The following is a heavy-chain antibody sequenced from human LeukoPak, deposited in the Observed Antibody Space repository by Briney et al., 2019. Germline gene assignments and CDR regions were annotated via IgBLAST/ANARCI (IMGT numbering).Heavy chain of an antibody. D-gene: IGHD1-26*01. Sequence: VQPGRSLRLSCAASGFTFSSHVMHWVRQAPGKGLDHVSAISSSGISTYYANSVRGRFTISRDNSKNMLYLQMDSLRTEDMAVYYCARGGKDGSDIWGQGTMVTVSS. CDR3: ARGGKDGSDI. V-gene: IGHV3-64*01. CDR2: ISSSGIST. J-gene: IGHJ3*02. CDR1: GFTFSSHV.